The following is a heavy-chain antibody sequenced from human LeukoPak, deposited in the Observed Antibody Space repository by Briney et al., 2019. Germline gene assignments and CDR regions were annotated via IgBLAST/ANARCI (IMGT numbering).Heavy chain of an antibody. CDR2: INQDGSEK. CDR1: GFTFSNAW. D-gene: IGHD2-15*01. CDR3: ARDHVVDGLVFDY. J-gene: IGHJ4*02. V-gene: IGHV3-7*01. Sequence: GGSLRLSCAASGFTFSNAWMSWVRQAPGKGLELVANINQDGSEKYYVDSVKGRFTISRDNAKNSLFLQMNSLRAEDTATYYCARDHVVDGLVFDYWGQGTLVTVSS.